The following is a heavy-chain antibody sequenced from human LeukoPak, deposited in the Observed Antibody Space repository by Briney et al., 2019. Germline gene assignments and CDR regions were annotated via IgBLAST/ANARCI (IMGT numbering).Heavy chain of an antibody. Sequence: PGGSLRLSCAASGFTFSSYAMSWVRQAPGKGLEWVSAISGSGGSTYYADSVKGRFTISRDNSKNTLYLQMNSLRAEDAAVYYCAKDGGMEWGLSYYYYGMDVWGQGTTVTVSS. CDR3: AKDGGMEWGLSYYYYGMDV. J-gene: IGHJ6*02. V-gene: IGHV3-23*01. CDR2: ISGSGGST. CDR1: GFTFSSYA. D-gene: IGHD3-3*01.